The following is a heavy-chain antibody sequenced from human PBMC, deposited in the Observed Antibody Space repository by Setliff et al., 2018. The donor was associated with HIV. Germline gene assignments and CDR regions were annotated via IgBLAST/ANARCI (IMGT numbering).Heavy chain of an antibody. V-gene: IGHV1-8*02. Sequence: ASVKVSCKASGYTFTSYGISWVRQAPGQGLEWMGWMNPNSGNTGYAQKFQGRVTMTRNTSISTAYMELSSLRSEDTAVYYCARGRGQWLVLLDSFDAFDIWGQGTMVTVSS. J-gene: IGHJ3*02. CDR1: GYTFTSYG. CDR3: ARGRGQWLVLLDSFDAFDI. CDR2: MNPNSGNT. D-gene: IGHD6-19*01.